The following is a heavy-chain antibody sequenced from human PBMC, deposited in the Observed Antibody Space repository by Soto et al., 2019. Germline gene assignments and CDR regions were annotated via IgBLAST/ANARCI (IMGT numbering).Heavy chain of an antibody. D-gene: IGHD5-18*01. J-gene: IGHJ4*02. CDR3: ARQADSYGYDRGDY. V-gene: IGHV1-69*13. Sequence: ASVKVSCKASGGTFSSYAISWVRQAPGQGLEWMGGIIPIFGTANYAQKFQGRVTITADESTSTAYMELSSLRSEDTAVYYCARQADSYGYDRGDYWGQGTLVTVSS. CDR1: GGTFSSYA. CDR2: IIPIFGTA.